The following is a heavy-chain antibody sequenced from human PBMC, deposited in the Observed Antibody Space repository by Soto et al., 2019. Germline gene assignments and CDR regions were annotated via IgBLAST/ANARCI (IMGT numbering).Heavy chain of an antibody. J-gene: IGHJ4*02. CDR2: INAGNGNT. Sequence: ASVKVSSKASGYTFTSYAMHWPRQAPGQRLEWMGWINAGNGNTKYSQKFQGRVTITRDTSASTAYMELSSLRSEDTAVYYCARSIVVVTALDYWGQGTLVTVSS. CDR3: ARSIVVVTALDY. V-gene: IGHV1-3*01. CDR1: GYTFTSYA. D-gene: IGHD2-21*02.